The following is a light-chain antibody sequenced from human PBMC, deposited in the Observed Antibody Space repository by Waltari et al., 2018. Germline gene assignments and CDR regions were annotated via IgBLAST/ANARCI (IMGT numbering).Light chain of an antibody. J-gene: IGKJ1*01. Sequence: IVMMPSPATLSVSPAQRATLTCRASQSVSSNLAWYQQKPGQAPRLLIYGASTRATGIPARFSGSGSGTEFTLTISSLQSEDFAVYYCQQYNNWPPWTFGQGTKVEIK. CDR3: QQYNNWPPWT. CDR1: QSVSSN. V-gene: IGKV3D-15*01. CDR2: GAS.